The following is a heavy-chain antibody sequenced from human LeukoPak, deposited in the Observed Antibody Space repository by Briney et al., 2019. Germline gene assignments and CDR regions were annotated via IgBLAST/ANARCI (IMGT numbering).Heavy chain of an antibody. CDR2: INXSGST. J-gene: IGHJ4*02. CDR1: GGSFSAYY. D-gene: IGHD3-16*01. V-gene: IGHV4-34*01. Sequence: SETLSLTCAVYGGSFSAYYWSWIRQPPGKGXXXTGEINXSGSTNYNPSLXSRVTISVDTSKNQFSLKLSSVTAADTAVYYCARHGYTASHYFLDYWSQGTLVTVSS. CDR3: ARHGYTASHYFLDY.